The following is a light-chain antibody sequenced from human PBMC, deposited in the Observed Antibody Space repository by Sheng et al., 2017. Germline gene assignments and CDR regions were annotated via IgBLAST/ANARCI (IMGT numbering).Light chain of an antibody. J-gene: IGKJ4*01. CDR1: QSVSSSY. V-gene: IGKV3D-20*02. CDR2: GAS. CDR3: QQRSNWPLT. Sequence: EIVLTQSPGTLSVSPGERATLSCRASQSVSSSYLAWYQQKPGQAPRLLIYGASSRATGIPDRFSGSGSGTDFTLTISRLEPEDFAVYYCQQRSNWPLTFGGGTKVEIK.